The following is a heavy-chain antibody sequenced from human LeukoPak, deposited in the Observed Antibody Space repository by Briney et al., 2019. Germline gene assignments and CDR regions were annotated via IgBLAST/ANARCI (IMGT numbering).Heavy chain of an antibody. CDR1: GYTFTSYY. Sequence: ASVKVSCKASGYTFTSYYMHWVRQAPGQGLEWMGWISAYNGNTNYAQKLQGRVTMTTDTSTSTAYMELRSLRSDDTAVYYCARDLGRPGFDPWGQGTLVTVSS. CDR3: ARDLGRPGFDP. V-gene: IGHV1-18*04. J-gene: IGHJ5*02. CDR2: ISAYNGNT.